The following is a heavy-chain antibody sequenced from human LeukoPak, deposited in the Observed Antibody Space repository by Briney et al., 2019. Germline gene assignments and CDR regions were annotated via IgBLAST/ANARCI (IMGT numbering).Heavy chain of an antibody. V-gene: IGHV3-21*01. J-gene: IGHJ4*02. CDR3: ARDPIAAVRFDY. CDR1: GFTFSSYS. CDR2: ISSSSSYI. Sequence: PGGSLRLSCAASGFTFSSYSMNWVRQAPGKGLEWVSSISSSSSYIYYADSVKGRFTISRDNAKNSLYLQMNSLRAEDTAVYYCARDPIAAVRFDYWGQGTLVTVSS. D-gene: IGHD6-13*01.